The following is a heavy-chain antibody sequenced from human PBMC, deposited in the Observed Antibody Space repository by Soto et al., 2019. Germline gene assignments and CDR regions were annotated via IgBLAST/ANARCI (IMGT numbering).Heavy chain of an antibody. J-gene: IGHJ4*02. Sequence: EVQLVESGGGLVQPGGSLRLSCAASGFTFDDYAIHWVRQIPGKGLEWVSGISWNGDATGYADSVKGRFTISRDNAKNYLYLRMDSLKSEDTAMYYCANLPLYGSGFDCWGQGTLVTVSS. D-gene: IGHD3-10*01. CDR1: GFTFDDYA. V-gene: IGHV3-9*01. CDR3: ANLPLYGSGFDC. CDR2: ISWNGDAT.